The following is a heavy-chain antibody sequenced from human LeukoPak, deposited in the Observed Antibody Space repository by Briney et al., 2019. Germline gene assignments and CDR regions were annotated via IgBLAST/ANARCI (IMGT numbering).Heavy chain of an antibody. V-gene: IGHV4-59*01. D-gene: IGHD6-13*01. CDR1: GGSLSSYY. Sequence: PSETLSLTCTVAGGSLSSYYWSWIRQPPGKGLEWIGYIYYSGSTKYNPSLESRIIISVDTSKNQFSLNLTSVTAADTAVYYCARGYCSSSSYFDSWGQGTLVTVSS. J-gene: IGHJ4*02. CDR3: ARGYCSSSSYFDS. CDR2: IYYSGST.